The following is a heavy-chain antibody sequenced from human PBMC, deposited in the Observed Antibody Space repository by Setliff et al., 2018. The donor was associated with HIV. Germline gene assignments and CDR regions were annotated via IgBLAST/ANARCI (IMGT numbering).Heavy chain of an antibody. J-gene: IGHJ3*02. V-gene: IGHV5-51*01. Sequence: GESLKTSCKGSGYYFTTFWIAWVRQMPGKGLEWMGFIYPGDSHTTYSPSFQGQVTISVDTSVSTAYLQWSSLKASDTAMYFCAREIRTIEGGALDIWGQGTLVTVSS. CDR2: IYPGDSHT. CDR3: AREIRTIEGGALDI. CDR1: GYYFTTFW. D-gene: IGHD1-1*01.